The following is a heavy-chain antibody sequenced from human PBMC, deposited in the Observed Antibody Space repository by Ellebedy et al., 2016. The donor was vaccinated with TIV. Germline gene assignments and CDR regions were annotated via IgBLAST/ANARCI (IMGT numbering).Heavy chain of an antibody. Sequence: ASVKVSCKVSGYTLTELSMHWVRQAPGKGLEWMGGFDPEDGETIYAQKFQGRVTMTEDTSTDTAYMELRSLRSEDTAVYYCFFVESVAHIDFWGQGTLVTVSS. V-gene: IGHV1-24*01. J-gene: IGHJ4*02. CDR2: FDPEDGET. CDR3: FFVESVAHIDF. D-gene: IGHD1-1*01. CDR1: GYTLTELS.